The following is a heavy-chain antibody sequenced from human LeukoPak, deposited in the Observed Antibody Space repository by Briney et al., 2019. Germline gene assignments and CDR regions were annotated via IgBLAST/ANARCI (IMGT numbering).Heavy chain of an antibody. CDR2: MNPNSGAT. CDR1: GYSFIGYY. CDR3: ARDGYRANYYYYYYMDV. J-gene: IGHJ6*03. D-gene: IGHD5-24*01. V-gene: IGHV1-2*02. Sequence: ASVKVSCKASGYSFIGYYMHWVRQAPGQGLEWMGWMNPNSGATKSAQNFQGRVTMTRDKSIDTAYMELSSLRSEDTAVYYCARDGYRANYYYYYYMDVWGKGTTVTISS.